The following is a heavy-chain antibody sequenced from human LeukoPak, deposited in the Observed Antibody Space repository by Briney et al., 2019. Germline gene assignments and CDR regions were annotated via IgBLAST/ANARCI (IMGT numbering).Heavy chain of an antibody. Sequence: GGSLRLSCAASGFTFSSYAMSWVRQAPGKGLEGVSGISGSGPHYADSVKGRFTISRDNSKNTLYLQMDSLRAEDTAVYYCAKLAASAAPHEALDYWGQGTLVTVSS. D-gene: IGHD2-15*01. V-gene: IGHV3-23*01. CDR2: ISGSGP. CDR3: AKLAASAAPHEALDY. J-gene: IGHJ4*02. CDR1: GFTFSSYA.